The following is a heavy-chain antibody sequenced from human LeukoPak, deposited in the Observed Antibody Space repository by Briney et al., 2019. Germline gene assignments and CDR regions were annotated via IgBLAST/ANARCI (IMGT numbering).Heavy chain of an antibody. CDR2: IIPIFGTA. Sequence: SVKVSCKASGGTFSSYAISWVRQAPGQGLEWMGRIIPIFGTANYAQKFQSRVTITTDESTSTAYMELSSLRSEDTAVYYCARAVWGYYGSGSYSANWFDPWGQGTLVTVSS. J-gene: IGHJ5*02. CDR3: ARAVWGYYGSGSYSANWFDP. D-gene: IGHD3-10*01. CDR1: GGTFSSYA. V-gene: IGHV1-69*05.